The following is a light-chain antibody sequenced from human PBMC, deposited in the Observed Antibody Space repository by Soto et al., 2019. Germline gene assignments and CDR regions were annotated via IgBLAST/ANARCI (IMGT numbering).Light chain of an antibody. V-gene: IGLV2-14*01. J-gene: IGLJ3*02. Sequence: QSVLTQPASVSGSPGQSITISCTGTSSDVGGYNYVSWYQQHPGKAPKLMIYDVSNRPSGVSNRFSGSKSGNTASLTISGLQAVDEADYYCSSYTSSSTPWVFGGGTKVTVL. CDR1: SSDVGGYNY. CDR3: SSYTSSSTPWV. CDR2: DVS.